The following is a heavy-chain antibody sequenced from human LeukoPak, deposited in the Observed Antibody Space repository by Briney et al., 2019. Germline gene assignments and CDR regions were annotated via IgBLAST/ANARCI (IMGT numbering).Heavy chain of an antibody. Sequence: TGGSLRLSCSASGFTFSSYAMDWVRQAPGKGREYVSAISRNGGSTYYADSVKGRFTISRDNSKNTLYLQMSSLRAEDTAVYYCTGYSRSWRGDNFDYWGQGTLVTVSS. CDR2: ISRNGGST. D-gene: IGHD6-13*01. CDR3: TGYSRSWRGDNFDY. CDR1: GFTFSSYA. V-gene: IGHV3-64D*09. J-gene: IGHJ4*02.